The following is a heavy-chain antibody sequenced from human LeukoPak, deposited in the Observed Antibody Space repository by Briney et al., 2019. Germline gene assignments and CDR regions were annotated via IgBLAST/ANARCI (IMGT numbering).Heavy chain of an antibody. CDR3: ATLRVPSGY. J-gene: IGHJ4*02. CDR1: GYTFSNYY. Sequence: GASVKVSCKASGYTFSNYYIHWVRQAPGQGLEWMGIINPSGGSTTYAQKFQGRVTMTRDMSTSTVYMELISLRSEDTAVYYCATLRVPSGYWGQGTLVTVSS. CDR2: INPSGGST. D-gene: IGHD4-17*01. V-gene: IGHV1-46*01.